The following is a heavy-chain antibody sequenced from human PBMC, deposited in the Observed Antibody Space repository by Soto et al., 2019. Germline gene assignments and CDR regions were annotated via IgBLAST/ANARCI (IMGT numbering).Heavy chain of an antibody. V-gene: IGHV1-69*12. CDR1: CCTFSSYA. Sequence: QVQLVQSGAEVKKPGSSVNVSCKASCCTFSSYAISWVRQAPGQGLEWMGGIIPIFGTANYAQKFQGRVTITADESTSTAYVELSSLRSEDTAVYYCEREHYTCGGSCYYYWGQGTLVTVSS. CDR3: EREHYTCGGSCYYY. J-gene: IGHJ4*02. CDR2: IIPIFGTA. D-gene: IGHD2-15*01.